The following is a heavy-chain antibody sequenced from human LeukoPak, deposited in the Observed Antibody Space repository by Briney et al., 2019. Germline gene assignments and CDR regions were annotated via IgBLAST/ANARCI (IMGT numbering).Heavy chain of an antibody. D-gene: IGHD2-15*01. Sequence: SETLSLTCAVSGVSIISTNSYWGWIRQSPRTGLEWIGNIYSSGRTYYNPSLKSRVTISIDMSENQFSLKLTSVTAADTAVYYCARKREGPATGIDYWGQGTLVTVSS. V-gene: IGHV4-39*07. CDR1: GVSIISTNSY. CDR2: IYSSGRT. CDR3: ARKREGPATGIDY. J-gene: IGHJ4*02.